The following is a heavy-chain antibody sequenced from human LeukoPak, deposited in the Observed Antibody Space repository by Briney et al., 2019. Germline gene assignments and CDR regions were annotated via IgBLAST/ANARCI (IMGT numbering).Heavy chain of an antibody. J-gene: IGHJ5*02. CDR1: GGSISSGDYY. Sequence: SETLSLTCTVSGGSISSGDYYWSWIRQPPGKGLEWIGYIYYSGSTYYNPSLKSRVTISVDTSKNQLSLKLSAVTAADTAVYYWARGSSVYGGNGGYWFDPWGQGTLVTVSS. CDR2: IYYSGST. D-gene: IGHD4-23*01. CDR3: ARGSSVYGGNGGYWFDP. V-gene: IGHV4-30-4*01.